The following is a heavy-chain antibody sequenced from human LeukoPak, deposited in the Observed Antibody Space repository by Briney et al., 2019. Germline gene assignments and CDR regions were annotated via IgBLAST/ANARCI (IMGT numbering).Heavy chain of an antibody. Sequence: GGSLRLSCAASGFTFSSYAMHWVRQAPGKGLEWVAVISYDGSNKYYADSVKGRFTISRDNSKNTLYLQMNSLRAEDTAVYYCARAFGIVVVPAALDYWGQGTLVTVSS. V-gene: IGHV3-30-3*01. CDR1: GFTFSSYA. J-gene: IGHJ4*02. CDR2: ISYDGSNK. CDR3: ARAFGIVVVPAALDY. D-gene: IGHD2-2*01.